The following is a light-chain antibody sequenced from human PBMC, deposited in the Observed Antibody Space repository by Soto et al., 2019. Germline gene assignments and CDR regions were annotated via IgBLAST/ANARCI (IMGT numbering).Light chain of an antibody. J-gene: IGKJ3*01. V-gene: IGKV1D-12*01. CDR1: QGISSW. CDR2: AAS. CDR3: XXANSFPPFT. Sequence: DIQMTQSPSSVSASVGDRVTITCRASQGISSWLAWYQQKPGKAPKLLIYAASSLQSGVPSRFSGSGSGTDFXXPXXXXQPEXFATXXXXXANSFPPFTFGPGTKVDIK.